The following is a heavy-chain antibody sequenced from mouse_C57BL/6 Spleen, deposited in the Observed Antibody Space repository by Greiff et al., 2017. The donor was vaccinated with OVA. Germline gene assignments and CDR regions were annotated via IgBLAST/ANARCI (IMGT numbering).Heavy chain of an antibody. CDR3: ARRAFITTVVGFDY. V-gene: IGHV1-72*01. D-gene: IGHD1-1*01. Sequence: QVQLQQPGAELVKPGASVKLSCKASGYTFTSYWMHWVKQRPGRGLEWIGRIDPNSGGTKYNEKFKSKATLTVDKPSSTAYMQLSSLTSEDSAGYYCARRAFITTVVGFDYWGQGTTLTVSS. CDR2: IDPNSGGT. CDR1: GYTFTSYW. J-gene: IGHJ2*01.